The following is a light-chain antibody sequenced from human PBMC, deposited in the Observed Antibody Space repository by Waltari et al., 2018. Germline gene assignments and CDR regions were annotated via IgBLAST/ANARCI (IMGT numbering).Light chain of an antibody. CDR3: CSYGGGTTFVV. Sequence: QSALTQPASVSGSPGQSITISCTGTTRDIGNYKLVSWYQQHPGKVPKLMIYEVSERPSGVSNRFSGSKSGNTASLHIFGLQAEDEADYYCCSYGGGTTFVVFGGGTKLTVL. CDR1: TRDIGNYKL. J-gene: IGLJ2*01. V-gene: IGLV2-23*02. CDR2: EVS.